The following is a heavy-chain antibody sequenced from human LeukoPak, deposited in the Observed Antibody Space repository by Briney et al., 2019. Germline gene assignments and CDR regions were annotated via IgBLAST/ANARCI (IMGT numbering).Heavy chain of an antibody. CDR1: GGSITNYY. CDR3: ARTEPSGTTSH. CDR2: IYYSGST. J-gene: IGHJ4*02. D-gene: IGHD1-1*01. V-gene: IGHV4-59*01. Sequence: SESLSLTCTVSGGSITNYYWSWIRQPPGKGLEWIGYIYYSGSTNYNPSLKSRVTLSVDTSRNQFSLSLRSMTAADTAVYYCARTEPSGTTSHWGQGTLVTVSS.